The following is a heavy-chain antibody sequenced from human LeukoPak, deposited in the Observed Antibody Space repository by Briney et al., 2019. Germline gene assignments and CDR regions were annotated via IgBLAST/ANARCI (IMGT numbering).Heavy chain of an antibody. CDR1: SGSISSSSYY. J-gene: IGHJ4*02. Sequence: SETLSLTCTVSSGSISSSSYYWGWIRQPPGKGLEWIGSLYYSGRTYNNPSLESRVTISVDTSKKQFSLKLRSVTAADTAVYYCARRKAYGDSNLYCFDYWGQGTLVTVSS. CDR3: ARRKAYGDSNLYCFDY. D-gene: IGHD2-21*01. CDR2: LYYSGRT. V-gene: IGHV4-39*01.